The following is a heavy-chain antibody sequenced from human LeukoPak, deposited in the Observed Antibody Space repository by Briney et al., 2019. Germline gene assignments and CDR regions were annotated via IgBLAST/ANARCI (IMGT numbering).Heavy chain of an antibody. CDR2: VYYSGST. J-gene: IGHJ4*02. V-gene: IGHV4-59*01. CDR3: ARASGSSYVVFFFDY. D-gene: IGHD3-10*01. CDR1: GDSISTYY. Sequence: SETLSLTCTVSGDSISTYYWSWIRQPPGMGLEWIGYVYYSGSTTYNPSLKSRVTISVDTSKNQFSLKLTSVTAADTAVYYCARASGSSYVVFFFDYWGQGTLVTVSS.